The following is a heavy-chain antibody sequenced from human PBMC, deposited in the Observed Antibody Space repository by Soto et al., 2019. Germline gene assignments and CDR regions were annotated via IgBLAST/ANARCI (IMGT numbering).Heavy chain of an antibody. D-gene: IGHD3-10*02. Sequence: QVQLQESGPGLVKPSETLSLTCTVSGGSISSYYWSWIRQPPGKGLEWIGFIFYSGSTSYNPSLRSRVTISIDTSEYQSSLKLKSVTAADTAVYYCASMIGDPVLSFDSWGQGTLVAVSS. CDR2: IFYSGST. J-gene: IGHJ5*01. CDR1: GGSISSYY. CDR3: ASMIGDPVLSFDS. V-gene: IGHV4-59*01.